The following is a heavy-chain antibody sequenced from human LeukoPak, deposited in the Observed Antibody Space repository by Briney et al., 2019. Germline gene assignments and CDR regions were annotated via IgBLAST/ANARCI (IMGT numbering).Heavy chain of an antibody. CDR3: ARDGVLSSGWYREYFDY. CDR1: GFTFSSYW. V-gene: IGHV3-7*01. CDR2: IKQDGSEK. J-gene: IGHJ4*02. D-gene: IGHD6-19*01. Sequence: GGSLRLSCAASGFTFSSYWMSWVRQAPGKGLEWVANIKQDGSEKYYVDSVKGRFTISRDNAKNSLYLQMNSLRAEDTAVYYCARDGVLSSGWYREYFDYWGQGTLVTVSS.